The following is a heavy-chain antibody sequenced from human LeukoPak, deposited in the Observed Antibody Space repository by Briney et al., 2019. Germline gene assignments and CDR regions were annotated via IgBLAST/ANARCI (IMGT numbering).Heavy chain of an antibody. CDR1: GFTFSSYS. CDR2: ISSSSSYI. D-gene: IGHD5-12*01. V-gene: IGHV3-21*01. CDR3: ARGEYSGYDTLFHY. J-gene: IGHJ4*02. Sequence: KTGGSLRLSCAASGFTFSSYSMNWVRQAPGKGLEWVSSISSSSSYIYYADSVKGRFTTSRDNAKNSLYLQMNSLRAEDTAVYYCARGEYSGYDTLFHYWGQGTLVTVSS.